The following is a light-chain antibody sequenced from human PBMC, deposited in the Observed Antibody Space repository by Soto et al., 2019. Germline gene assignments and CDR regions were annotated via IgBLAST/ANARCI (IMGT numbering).Light chain of an antibody. J-gene: IGLJ2*01. Sequence: QSVLTQPASVSGSPGQSITISCTGTSSDVGGYNYVSWYQQHPGKAPKLMIYDVSNRXXGVXXRFSGSKSGNTASLTISGXXXXXXADYYCSSYTSSSTGVVFGGGTKLTVL. V-gene: IGLV2-14*01. CDR3: SSYTSSSTGVV. CDR1: SSDVGGYNY. CDR2: DVS.